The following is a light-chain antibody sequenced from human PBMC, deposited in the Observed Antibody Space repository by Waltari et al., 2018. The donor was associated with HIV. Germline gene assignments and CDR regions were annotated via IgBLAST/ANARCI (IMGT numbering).Light chain of an antibody. J-gene: IGLJ2*01. CDR2: EVY. CDR3: ALYTTRNII. Sequence: QSALTQPPSVSGFPGQSVTISCTGFRGDVPTYNLVSWYQQPPNTAPKLILYEVYTRPSGVPDRFSGSQSGDMASLTVSGLQTEDEADYYCALYTTRNIIFGGGTNLVVL. CDR1: RGDVPTYNL. V-gene: IGLV2-18*01.